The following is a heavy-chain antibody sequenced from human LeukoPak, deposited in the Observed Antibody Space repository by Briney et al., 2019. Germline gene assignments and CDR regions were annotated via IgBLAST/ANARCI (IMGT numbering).Heavy chain of an antibody. CDR3: ARVTMGYDAFDI. CDR2: IYYSGST. V-gene: IGHV4-59*01. Sequence: SETLSLTCTVSGSSISSYYWSWIRQPPGKGLEWIGYIYYSGSTNYNPSLKSRVTISVDTSKNQFSLKLSSVTAADTAVYYCARVTMGYDAFDIWGQGTMVTVSS. D-gene: IGHD3-10*01. J-gene: IGHJ3*02. CDR1: GSSISSYY.